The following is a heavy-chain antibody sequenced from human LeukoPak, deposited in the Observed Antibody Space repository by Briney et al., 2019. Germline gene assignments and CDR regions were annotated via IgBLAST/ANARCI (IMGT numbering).Heavy chain of an antibody. D-gene: IGHD2-2*01. V-gene: IGHV1-8*03. Sequence: WASVKVSCKASGYTFTGYYMHWVRQAPGQGLEWMGWINPNSGNTGYAQKFQGRVTITRNTSISTAYMELSSLRSEDTAVYYCARGAKYQLPLLYWGQGTLVTVSS. CDR2: INPNSGNT. CDR1: GYTFTGYY. J-gene: IGHJ4*02. CDR3: ARGAKYQLPLLY.